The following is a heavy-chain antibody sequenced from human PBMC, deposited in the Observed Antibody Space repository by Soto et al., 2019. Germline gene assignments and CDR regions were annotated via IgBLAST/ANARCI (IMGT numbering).Heavy chain of an antibody. CDR3: ARRRSSPYYYGMDV. V-gene: IGHV5-10-1*01. CDR1: GYSFTSYW. Sequence: RGESLKISCKGSGYSFTSYWISWVRQMPGKGLEWMGRIDPSDSYTDYSPSFQGHVTISADKSISTAYLQWSSLKASDTAMYYCARRRSSPYYYGMDVWGQGTTVTVSS. J-gene: IGHJ6*02. CDR2: IDPSDSYT.